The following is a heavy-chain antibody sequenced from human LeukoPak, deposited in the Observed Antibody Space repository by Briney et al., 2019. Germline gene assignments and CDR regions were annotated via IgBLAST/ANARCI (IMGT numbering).Heavy chain of an antibody. CDR3: ARDMRELHYFDY. D-gene: IGHD1-26*01. Sequence: GGSLRLSCAASGFTFSSYAMDGVRQAPGKGLEGVAVISYDGSNKYYADSVKGRFTISRDNSKNTLFLQMNSLRAEDTAVYYCARDMRELHYFDYWGQGTLVTVSS. V-gene: IGHV3-30-3*01. CDR1: GFTFSSYA. CDR2: ISYDGSNK. J-gene: IGHJ4*02.